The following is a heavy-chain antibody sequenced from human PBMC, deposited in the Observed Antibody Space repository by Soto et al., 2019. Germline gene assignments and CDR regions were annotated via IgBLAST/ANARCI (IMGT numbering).Heavy chain of an antibody. CDR3: ARDQPGYSYGYGLGY. CDR1: GFTISSYS. D-gene: IGHD5-18*01. V-gene: IGHV3-21*01. CDR2: ISSSSSYI. J-gene: IGHJ4*02. Sequence: EVQLVESGGALVKPGGSLRLSCAASGFTISSYSMNWVHQAPGKALEWVSSISSSSSYIYYADSVKGRFTISRDNAKNSLYLQMNSLRAEVTAVYYCARDQPGYSYGYGLGYWGQGTLVTVSS.